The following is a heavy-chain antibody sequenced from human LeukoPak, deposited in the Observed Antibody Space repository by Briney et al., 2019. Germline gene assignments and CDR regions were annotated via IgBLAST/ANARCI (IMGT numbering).Heavy chain of an antibody. CDR2: INHSGST. CDR1: GGSFSGYY. CDR3: ARGLKWDYVETRLWNY. V-gene: IGHV4-34*01. Sequence: SETLSLTCAVYGGSFSGYYWSWIRQPPGKGLEWIGEINHSGSTNYNPSLKSRVTISVDTSKNQFSLELSSVTAADTSVYYCARGLKWDYVETRLWNYWGQGTLVTVSP. D-gene: IGHD1-26*01. J-gene: IGHJ4*02.